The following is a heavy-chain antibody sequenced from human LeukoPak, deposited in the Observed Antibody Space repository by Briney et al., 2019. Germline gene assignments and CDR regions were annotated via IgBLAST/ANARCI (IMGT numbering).Heavy chain of an antibody. CDR1: GFAFSDFY. CDR3: AREFCTGTSCFFAFDL. D-gene: IGHD2-2*01. Sequence: GGSLRLSCTASGFAFSDFYMSWIRQAPGKGLEWVSYISRSANTICYADSLKGRFTISRDNAKNSLYLQMNSLRAEDTAVYYCAREFCTGTSCFFAFDLWGQGTMVTVSS. J-gene: IGHJ3*01. V-gene: IGHV3-11*01. CDR2: ISRSANTI.